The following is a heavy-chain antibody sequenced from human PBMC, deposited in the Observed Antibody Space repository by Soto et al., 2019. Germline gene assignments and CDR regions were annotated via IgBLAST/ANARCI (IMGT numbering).Heavy chain of an antibody. Sequence: SLRLSCTASGFTAGDYAMSWFRQAPGKGLEWVGFIRSTAYGGATEYAASVKGRFTISRDDSKSTAYLHMNSLKPEDTAVYYCTRIHYYYCSGENHGSPGYFDYWGQGALVTVSS. J-gene: IGHJ4*02. V-gene: IGHV3-49*03. CDR1: GFTAGDYA. D-gene: IGHD3-22*01. CDR3: TRIHYYYCSGENHGSPGYFDY. CDR2: IRSTAYGGAT.